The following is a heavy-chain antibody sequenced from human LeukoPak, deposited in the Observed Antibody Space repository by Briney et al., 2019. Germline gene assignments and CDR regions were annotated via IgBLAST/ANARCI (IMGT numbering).Heavy chain of an antibody. Sequence: PSETLSLTCTVSGGSISSGDYYWSWIRQPPGKGLEWIGYIYYSGSTYYNPSLKSRVTISVDTSKNQFSLKLSSVTAADTAVYYCARVRDSGSYLYFDYWGQGTLVTVSS. J-gene: IGHJ4*02. CDR1: GGSISSGDYY. V-gene: IGHV4-30-4*08. CDR2: IYYSGST. D-gene: IGHD1-26*01. CDR3: ARVRDSGSYLYFDY.